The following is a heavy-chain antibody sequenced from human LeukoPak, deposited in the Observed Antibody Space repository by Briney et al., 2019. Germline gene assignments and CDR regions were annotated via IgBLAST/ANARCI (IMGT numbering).Heavy chain of an antibody. V-gene: IGHV3-7*03. CDR2: IKQDGSEK. CDR3: ARVVGGSGSYYKDYYGMDV. CDR1: GFTFSSYW. J-gene: IGHJ6*02. D-gene: IGHD3-10*01. Sequence: GGSLRLSCAASGFTFSSYWMSWVRQAPGKGLEWVANIKQDGSEKYYVDSVKGRFTISRDNAKNSLYLQMNSLRAEDTAVYYCARVVGGSGSYYKDYYGMDVWGQGTTVTVSS.